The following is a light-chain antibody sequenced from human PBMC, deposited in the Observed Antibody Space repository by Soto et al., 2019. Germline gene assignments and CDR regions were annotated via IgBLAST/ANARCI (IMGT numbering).Light chain of an antibody. CDR2: DTS. V-gene: IGKV3-11*01. Sequence: EIVLTQSPVTLSLSPGERVTLSCRASQSVGRYLASYQQRPGQAPRLLFYDTSNRTTGIPPRFSGSGSGTDFTLTISSLEPEDFAVYYCQQRSIWPWTFGQGTKVEVK. CDR3: QQRSIWPWT. CDR1: QSVGRY. J-gene: IGKJ1*01.